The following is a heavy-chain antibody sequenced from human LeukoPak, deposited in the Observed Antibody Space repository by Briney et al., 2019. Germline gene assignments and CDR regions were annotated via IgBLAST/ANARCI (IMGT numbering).Heavy chain of an antibody. V-gene: IGHV4-4*02. CDR2: IYHSGST. D-gene: IGHD3-16*02. CDR1: GGSISSSNW. CDR3: ARGRITFGGVIVLDY. J-gene: IGHJ4*02. Sequence: SGTLPLTCAVSGGSISSSNWWSWVRQPPGKGLEWIGEIYHSGSTNYNPSLKGRVTISVDKSKNQFSLKLSSVTAADTAVYYCARGRITFGGVIVLDYWGQGTLVTVSS.